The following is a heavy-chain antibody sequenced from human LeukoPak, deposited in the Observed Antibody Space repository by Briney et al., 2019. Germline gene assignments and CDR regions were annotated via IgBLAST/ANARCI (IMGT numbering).Heavy chain of an antibody. CDR1: GFTFSSYA. V-gene: IGHV3-23*01. CDR3: AKGGSKYSGIPGRTDY. D-gene: IGHD1-26*01. Sequence: RPGGSLRLSCAASGFTFSSYAMSWVRQAPGKGLEWVSAISGSGGSTYYADSVKGRFTISRDNSKNTLYLQMNSLRAEDTAVYYCAKGGSKYSGIPGRTDYWGQGTLVTVSS. CDR2: ISGSGGST. J-gene: IGHJ4*02.